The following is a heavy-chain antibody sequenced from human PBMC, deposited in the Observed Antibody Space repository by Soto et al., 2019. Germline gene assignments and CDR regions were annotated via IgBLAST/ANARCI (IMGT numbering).Heavy chain of an antibody. D-gene: IGHD5-18*01. J-gene: IGHJ4*02. CDR3: TTRGRGYSYGHFDY. V-gene: IGHV3-15*04. Sequence: GGSLRLSCAASGFTFSNAWMSWVRQAPGKGLEWVGRIESKTDGGTTDYAAPVKGRFTISRDDSKNTLYLQMNSLKTEDTAVYYCTTRGRGYSYGHFDYWGQGTLVTV. CDR1: GFTFSNAW. CDR2: IESKTDGGTT.